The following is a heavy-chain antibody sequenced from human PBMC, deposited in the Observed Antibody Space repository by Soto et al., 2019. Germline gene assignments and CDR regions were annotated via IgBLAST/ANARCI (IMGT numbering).Heavy chain of an antibody. CDR2: ISSSSSYI. J-gene: IGHJ4*02. V-gene: IGHV3-21*01. CDR3: ARELTYYYDSSGYYGY. Sequence: GGSLRLSCAASGFTFSSYSMNWVRQAPGKGLEWVSSISSSSSYIYYADSVKGRFTISRDNAKNSLYLQMNSLRAEDTAVYYCARELTYYYDSSGYYGYWGQGTLVTVSS. D-gene: IGHD3-22*01. CDR1: GFTFSSYS.